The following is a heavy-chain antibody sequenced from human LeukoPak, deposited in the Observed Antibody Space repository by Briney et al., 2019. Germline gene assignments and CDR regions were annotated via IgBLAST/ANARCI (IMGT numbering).Heavy chain of an antibody. V-gene: IGHV5-51*01. CDR3: ARRGYDSEYFDY. D-gene: IGHD5-12*01. Sequence: GESLKISCKGPGYSFTTNWIAWVRQMPGKGLEWMGIIYPGDSDTRYSPSFQGQVTISADKSISTAYLQWSSLKASDTAMYYCARRGYDSEYFDYWGQGTLVSVSS. CDR2: IYPGDSDT. J-gene: IGHJ4*02. CDR1: GYSFTTNW.